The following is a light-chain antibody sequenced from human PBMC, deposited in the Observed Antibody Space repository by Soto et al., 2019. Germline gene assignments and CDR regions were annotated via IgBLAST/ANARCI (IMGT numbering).Light chain of an antibody. CDR1: QSVSSSY. Sequence: EIVCTQSPATLSFSPVESATLSCRASQSVSSSYLAWYQQKPGQAPRLLIYGASSRATGIPDRFSGSGSGADFTLSITRLEPEDFAVYYCQQYGSTPLTFGGGTKVDI. V-gene: IGKV3-20*01. CDR3: QQYGSTPLT. CDR2: GAS. J-gene: IGKJ4*01.